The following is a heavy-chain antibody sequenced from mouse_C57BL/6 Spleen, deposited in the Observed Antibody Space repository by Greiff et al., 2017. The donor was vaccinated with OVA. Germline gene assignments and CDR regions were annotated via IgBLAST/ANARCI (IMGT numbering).Heavy chain of an antibody. D-gene: IGHD2-5*01. CDR1: GYAFSSSW. CDR2: IYPGDGDT. Sequence: VQLQQSGPELVKPGASVKISCKASGYAFSSSWMNWVKQRPGQGLEWIGRIYPGDGDTNYNGKLKGKATLTAAKSSSTAYMQLNSLTSEYSAVYFCARCDSNYWYFDVWGTGTTVTVSS. V-gene: IGHV1-82*01. CDR3: ARCDSNYWYFDV. J-gene: IGHJ1*03.